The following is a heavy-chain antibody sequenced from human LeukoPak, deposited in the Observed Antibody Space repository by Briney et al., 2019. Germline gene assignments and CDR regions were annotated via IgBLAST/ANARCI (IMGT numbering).Heavy chain of an antibody. CDR3: ARAGSDLHSNWFDP. Sequence: SETLSLTCTVSGGSISSGDYYWSWIRQPPGKGLEWIGYIYYSGSTYYNPSLKSRVTISVDTSKNQFSLKLSSVTAADTAVYYCARAGSDLHSNWFDPWGQGTLVTVSS. CDR2: IYYSGST. J-gene: IGHJ5*02. CDR1: GGSISSGDYY. D-gene: IGHD3-10*01. V-gene: IGHV4-30-4*01.